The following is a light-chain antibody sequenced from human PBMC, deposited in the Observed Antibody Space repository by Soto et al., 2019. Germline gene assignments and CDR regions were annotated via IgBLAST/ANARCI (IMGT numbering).Light chain of an antibody. J-gene: IGKJ1*01. Sequence: IQMTQSPSTLSASVGDRFTITCRASQSISSWLAWYQQKPGKAPRLLIYDASSLESGVPSRFSGSGSATEFTLSISSLQPDDFATYYCQQYHSYSRTFGQGTKVDIK. V-gene: IGKV1-5*01. CDR3: QQYHSYSRT. CDR2: DAS. CDR1: QSISSW.